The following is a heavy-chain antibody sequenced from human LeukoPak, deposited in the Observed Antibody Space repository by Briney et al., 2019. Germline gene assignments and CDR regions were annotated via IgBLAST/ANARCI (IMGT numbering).Heavy chain of an antibody. CDR1: GFTFDGYA. V-gene: IGHV3-9*01. Sequence: GRSLRLSCAASGFTFDGYAMHWVRHAPGKGLEWVSGISWNSGSIGYADSVKGRFTISRDNAKNSLYLQMNSLRAEDTALYYCAKGILHDTAMVNYFDYWGQGTLVTVSS. D-gene: IGHD5-18*01. CDR2: ISWNSGSI. J-gene: IGHJ4*02. CDR3: AKGILHDTAMVNYFDY.